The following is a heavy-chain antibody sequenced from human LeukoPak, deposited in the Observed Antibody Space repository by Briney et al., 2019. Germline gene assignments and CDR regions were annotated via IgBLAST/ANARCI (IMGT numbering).Heavy chain of an antibody. D-gene: IGHD4-11*01. V-gene: IGHV3-20*04. Sequence: GGSLRLSCAASGFTFDDYGMGWVRQAPGKGLEWVSGINWNGGSTGYADSVKGRFTISRDNAKNSLYLQMNSLRAEDTAVYYCAKGPMTKLDPWGQGTLVTVSS. CDR2: INWNGGST. CDR3: AKGPMTKLDP. J-gene: IGHJ5*02. CDR1: GFTFDDYG.